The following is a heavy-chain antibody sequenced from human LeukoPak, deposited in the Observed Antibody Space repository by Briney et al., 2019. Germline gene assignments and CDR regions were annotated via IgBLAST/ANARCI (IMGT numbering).Heavy chain of an antibody. J-gene: IGHJ4*02. CDR3: AKVRLADYGDYYFDS. CDR1: GVTFSNYG. CDR2: MSYDGTNK. V-gene: IGHV3-30*18. Sequence: GGALRVSCAASGVTFSNYGMRWVRQAPRKGLWWVSVMSYDGTNKYYADSVKGRFTISRDNSNYPLYLQMNSLRAEDTAVYYCAKVRLADYGDYYFDSWGQGTLVTVSS. D-gene: IGHD4-17*01.